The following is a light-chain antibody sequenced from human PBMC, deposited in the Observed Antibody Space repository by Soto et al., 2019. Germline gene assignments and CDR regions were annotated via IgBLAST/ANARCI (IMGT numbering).Light chain of an antibody. V-gene: IGKV1-39*01. CDR3: QQSYSTPLT. CDR2: AAS. CDR1: QSISSY. Sequence: DIQMTQSPSYLSASVGDRVTITCRASQSISSYLNWYQQKPGKAPKLLLYAASSLQSGVPSRFSGSGSGTDFTLTISSLQPEDFATYYCQQSYSTPLTFGGGTKVEIK. J-gene: IGKJ4*01.